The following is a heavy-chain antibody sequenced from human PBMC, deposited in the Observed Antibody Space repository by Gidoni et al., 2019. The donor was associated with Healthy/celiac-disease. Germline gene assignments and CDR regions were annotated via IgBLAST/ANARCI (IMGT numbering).Heavy chain of an antibody. D-gene: IGHD3-16*01. CDR1: GGSFSGYY. CDR2: INHSGST. Sequence: QVQLQQWGAGLLKPSETLSLTCAVYGGSFSGYYGGWIRQPPGKGLEWIGEINHSGSTNYNPSLKSRVTISVDTYKNQFSRKLSSVTAADTAVYYCARGGGVGDQVSPFYFDYWGQGTLVTVSS. J-gene: IGHJ4*02. V-gene: IGHV4-34*01. CDR3: ARGGGVGDQVSPFYFDY.